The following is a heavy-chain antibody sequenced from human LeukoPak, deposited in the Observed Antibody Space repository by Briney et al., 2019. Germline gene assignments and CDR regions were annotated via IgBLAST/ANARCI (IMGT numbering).Heavy chain of an antibody. Sequence: GASVNVSCKASGGTFSSYAISWVRQAPGQGLEWMGWINTNTGNPTYAQGFTGRFVFSLDTSVSTAYLQISSLKAEDTAVYYCAREGGVVITYGMDVWGQGTTVTVSS. CDR2: INTNTGNP. CDR3: AREGGVVITYGMDV. J-gene: IGHJ6*02. CDR1: GGTFSSYA. V-gene: IGHV7-4-1*02. D-gene: IGHD3-3*01.